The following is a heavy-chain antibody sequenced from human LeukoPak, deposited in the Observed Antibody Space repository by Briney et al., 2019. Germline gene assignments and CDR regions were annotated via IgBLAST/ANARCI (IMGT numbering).Heavy chain of an antibody. V-gene: IGHV4-30-2*01. CDR1: GGSISSGGYY. J-gene: IGHJ4*02. D-gene: IGHD2-21*02. CDR3: ARSITNLYGYDSYSYYFDY. CDR2: IYHSGST. Sequence: PSQTLSLTCTVSGGSISSGGYYWSWIRQPPGKGLEWIGYIYHSGSTYYNPSLKSRVTISVDRSKNQFSLKLSSVTAADTAVYYCARSITNLYGYDSYSYYFDYWGQGTLVTVSS.